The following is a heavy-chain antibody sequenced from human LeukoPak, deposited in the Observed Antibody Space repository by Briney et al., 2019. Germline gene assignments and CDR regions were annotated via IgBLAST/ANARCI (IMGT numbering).Heavy chain of an antibody. CDR2: ISYDGSNK. CDR3: ARDAAPSHYDILTGYSDY. D-gene: IGHD3-9*01. V-gene: IGHV3-30*03. Sequence: PGGSLRLSCAASGFTFSSYGMHWVRQAPGKGLEWVAVISYDGSNKYYTDSVKGRFTISRDNSKNTLYLQMNSLRAEDTAVYYCARDAAPSHYDILTGYSDYWGQGTLVTVSS. J-gene: IGHJ4*02. CDR1: GFTFSSYG.